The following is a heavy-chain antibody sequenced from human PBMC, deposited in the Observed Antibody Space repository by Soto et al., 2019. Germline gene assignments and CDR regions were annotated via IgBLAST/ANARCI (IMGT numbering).Heavy chain of an antibody. V-gene: IGHV2-5*02. CDR1: GFSLTTSGVG. CDR2: IYWDDDK. Sequence: QITLKESGPTLLSPTQTLTLTCTFSGFSLTTSGVGVTWICQPPGKALEWLALIYWDDDKRYSPSLNNRLTITKDTSKNQVVLTMTNMDPVDTATYFCAHRRPWSSNWNSGWFDPWGQGTLVTVSS. CDR3: AHRRPWSSNWNSGWFDP. D-gene: IGHD1-20*01. J-gene: IGHJ5*02.